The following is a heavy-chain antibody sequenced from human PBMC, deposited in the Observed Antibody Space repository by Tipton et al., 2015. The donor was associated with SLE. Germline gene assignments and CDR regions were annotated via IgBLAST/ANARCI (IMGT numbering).Heavy chain of an antibody. J-gene: IGHJ4*02. V-gene: IGHV3-30-3*01. CDR2: ISYDGSNK. CDR1: GFTFSSYA. CDR3: ASGSGWYGPFDY. Sequence: SLRLSCAASGFTFSSYAMHWVRQAPGKGLEWVAVISYDGSNKYYADSVKGRFTISRDNSKNTLYLQMNRLRTEDTAVYYCASGSGWYGPFDYWGQGTLVTVSS. D-gene: IGHD6-19*01.